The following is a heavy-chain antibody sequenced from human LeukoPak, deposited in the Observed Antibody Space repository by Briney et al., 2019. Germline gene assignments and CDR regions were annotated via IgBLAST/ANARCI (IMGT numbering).Heavy chain of an antibody. D-gene: IGHD3-22*01. CDR3: ARGIADSTGYYYVDY. V-gene: IGHV6-1*01. Sequence: SQTLSLTCAISGDTVTSNSGTWNRMTQSQSLDLEGLVRTYNRSKWSNNYAASVKSRTTITPDTSKNQFSLKLNSVTPEDTAVYYCARGIADSTGYYYVDYWGQGTLVTVSS. CDR2: TYNRSKWSN. CDR1: GDTVTSNSGT. J-gene: IGHJ4*02.